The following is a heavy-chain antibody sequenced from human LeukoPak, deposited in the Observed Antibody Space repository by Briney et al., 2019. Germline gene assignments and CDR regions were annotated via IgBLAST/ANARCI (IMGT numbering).Heavy chain of an antibody. V-gene: IGHV3-23*01. J-gene: IGHJ4*02. D-gene: IGHD3-22*01. CDR1: GFPLSSYG. CDR2: IIGSGATT. Sequence: GGSLRLSCAPSGFPLSSYGMTWPRQTPAKGLEGASAIIGSGATTYSSDSVKGRFTIPRDNSKNPLSLQMNSLRVEDAAMYYCAKTHGYFDQWGQGTLVAVSS. CDR3: AKTHGYFDQ.